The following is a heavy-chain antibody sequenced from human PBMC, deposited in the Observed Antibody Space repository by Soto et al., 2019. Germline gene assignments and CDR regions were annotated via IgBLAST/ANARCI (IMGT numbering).Heavy chain of an antibody. CDR2: ISGSGATT. CDR1: GFTFSSQA. V-gene: IGHV3-23*01. Sequence: EVQLLESGGGLVQPGGSLRLSCVASGFTFSSQAMSWVRQAPGKGLEWVSVISGSGATTDYADSVKGRFTISRANSENTVYLQMDSLGAEDTAIYYCAKNRGYCSNIYCSGILYYFDFWGQGTLVTVSS. J-gene: IGHJ4*02. D-gene: IGHD2-15*01. CDR3: AKNRGYCSNIYCSGILYYFDF.